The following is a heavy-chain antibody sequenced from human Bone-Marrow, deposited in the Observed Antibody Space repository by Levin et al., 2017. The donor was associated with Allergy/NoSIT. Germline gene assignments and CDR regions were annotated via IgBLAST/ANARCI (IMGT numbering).Heavy chain of an antibody. Sequence: LSLTCAASGFTFSSYAMSWVRQAPGKGLEWVSAISGSGGSTYYADSVKGRFTISRDNSKNTLYLQMNSLRAEDTAVYYCARGAILVGVASDYWGQGTLVTVSS. V-gene: IGHV3-23*01. CDR1: GFTFSSYA. CDR2: ISGSGGST. CDR3: ARGAILVGVASDY. D-gene: IGHD1-26*01. J-gene: IGHJ4*02.